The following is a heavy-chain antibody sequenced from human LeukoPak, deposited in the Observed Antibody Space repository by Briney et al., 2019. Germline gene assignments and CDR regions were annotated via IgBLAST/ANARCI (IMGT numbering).Heavy chain of an antibody. CDR1: GGSISNYY. CDR2: IYYSGST. J-gene: IGHJ4*02. Sequence: SETLSLTCTVSGGSISNYYWSWIRQPPGKGLEWIGYIYYSGSTNYNPSLKSRVTISVDTSKTQFSLKLSSVTAADTAVYYCARGITMVRGAFDYWGQGTLVTVSS. CDR3: ARGITMVRGAFDY. D-gene: IGHD3-10*01. V-gene: IGHV4-59*01.